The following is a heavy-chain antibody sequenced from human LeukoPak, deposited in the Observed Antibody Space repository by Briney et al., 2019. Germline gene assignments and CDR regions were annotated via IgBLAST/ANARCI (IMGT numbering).Heavy chain of an antibody. Sequence: GGSLRLSCEASGFTFSSYAMSWVRQAPGKGLEWVSGISGSAGNTYYADSVKGRFTISRDNSKNTLYLQMNSLRAEDTAVYYCAKGLRSAWYYFDDWGQGTLVTVSS. CDR2: ISGSAGNT. D-gene: IGHD6-19*01. CDR3: AKGLRSAWYYFDD. J-gene: IGHJ4*02. V-gene: IGHV3-23*01. CDR1: GFTFSSYA.